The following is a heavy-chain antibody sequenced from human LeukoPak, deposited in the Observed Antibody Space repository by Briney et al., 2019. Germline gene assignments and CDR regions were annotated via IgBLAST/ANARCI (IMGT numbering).Heavy chain of an antibody. V-gene: IGHV3-53*01. Sequence: GGSLRLSCAASGFTVSSNYTSWVRQAPGKGLEWVSVIYSGGSTYYADSVKGRFTISRDNSKNTLYLQMNSLRAEDTAVYYCARGYYYDSSGYSNSLDYWGQGTLVTVSS. D-gene: IGHD3-22*01. J-gene: IGHJ4*02. CDR2: IYSGGST. CDR1: GFTVSSNY. CDR3: ARGYYYDSSGYSNSLDY.